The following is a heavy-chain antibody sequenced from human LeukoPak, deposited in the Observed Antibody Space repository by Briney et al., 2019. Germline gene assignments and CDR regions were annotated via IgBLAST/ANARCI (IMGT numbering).Heavy chain of an antibody. J-gene: IGHJ6*02. CDR2: IWYDGSNK. CDR1: GFTFNTYA. Sequence: RPGKSLRLSCAASGFTFNTYAIHWVRQAPGKGLEWVAVIWYDGSNKYYADSVRGRFTISRDNSKNTLYLQMNSLRADDAAIYYCVRDPSCSGGGCYYYYGMDVWGQGTTVTVSS. CDR3: VRDPSCSGGGCYYYYGMDV. D-gene: IGHD2-15*01. V-gene: IGHV3-33*01.